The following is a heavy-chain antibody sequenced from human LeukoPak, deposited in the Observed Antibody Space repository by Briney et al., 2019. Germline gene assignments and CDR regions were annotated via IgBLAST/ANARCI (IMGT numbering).Heavy chain of an antibody. D-gene: IGHD4-17*01. Sequence: SETLSLTCTVSGGSISSSSYYWGWIRQPPGKGLEWIGSIYYSGSTYYNPSLKSRVTISVGTSKNQFSLKLSSVTAADTAVYYCARRDYGRGAFDIWGQGTMVTVSS. J-gene: IGHJ3*02. V-gene: IGHV4-39*01. CDR3: ARRDYGRGAFDI. CDR1: GGSISSSSYY. CDR2: IYYSGST.